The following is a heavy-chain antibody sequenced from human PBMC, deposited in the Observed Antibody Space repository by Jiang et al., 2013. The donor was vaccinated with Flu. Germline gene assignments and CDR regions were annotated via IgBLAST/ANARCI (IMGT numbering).Heavy chain of an antibody. CDR1: VGPSEVTT. Sequence: ETLSLTCAVYVGPSEVTTGTGSASPQGRGWSGLGKSIIVESTNYNPSLKSRVTISVDTSKSQFSLRLSSVTAADTAVYYCARSGGYSTSSSFLDYWGQGTLVTVSS. CDR2: SIIVEST. V-gene: IGHV4-34*01. J-gene: IGHJ4*02. D-gene: IGHD6-6*01. CDR3: ARSGGYSTSSSFLDY.